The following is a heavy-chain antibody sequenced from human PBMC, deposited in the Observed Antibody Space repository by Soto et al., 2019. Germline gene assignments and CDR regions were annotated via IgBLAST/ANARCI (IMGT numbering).Heavy chain of an antibody. Sequence: QVQLVQSGAEVKKPGSSVKVSCKASGGTFSSYTISWVRQAPGQGLEWMGRIIPILGIANYAQKFQGRVTITAHKPTSTAYRERGSLRSGVPAVYYWGGGRYYGSGSPHYWGQGTLVTVSS. D-gene: IGHD3-10*01. CDR3: GGGRYYGSGSPHY. V-gene: IGHV1-69*02. CDR2: IIPILGIA. J-gene: IGHJ4*02. CDR1: GGTFSSYT.